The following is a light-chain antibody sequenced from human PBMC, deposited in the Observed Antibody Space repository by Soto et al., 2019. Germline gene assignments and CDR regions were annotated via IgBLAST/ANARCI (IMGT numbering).Light chain of an antibody. V-gene: IGKV3-20*01. CDR2: GAS. J-gene: IGKJ2*01. CDR1: QSVSSSY. Sequence: IVLTQSPGTLSLSPGERATLSCRARQSVSSSYLAWYQQKPGQAPRLLIYGASSRATGIPDRFSGSGSGTDFTLTISRLEPEDCAVYYCQQYGSSPQTFGQGTTLEIK. CDR3: QQYGSSPQT.